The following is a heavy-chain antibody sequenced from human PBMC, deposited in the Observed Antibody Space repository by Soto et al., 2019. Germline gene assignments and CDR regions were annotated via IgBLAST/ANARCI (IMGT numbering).Heavy chain of an antibody. CDR2: INSDGSST. D-gene: IGHD6-13*01. CDR3: ARETGYSSSWYFSSNWFDP. J-gene: IGHJ5*02. Sequence: GRSLRLSCAASGFTFSSLCMHWVRQAPGKGLVWVSRINSDGSSTSYADSVKGRFTISRDNAKNSLYLQMNSLRAEDTAVYYCARETGYSSSWYFSSNWFDPWGQGTLVTVSS. CDR1: GFTFSSLC. V-gene: IGHV3-74*01.